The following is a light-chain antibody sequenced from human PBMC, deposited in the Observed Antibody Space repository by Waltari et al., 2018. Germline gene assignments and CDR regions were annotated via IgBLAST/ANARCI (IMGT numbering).Light chain of an antibody. CDR2: DVT. V-gene: IGLV2-11*01. J-gene: IGLJ1*01. Sequence: QSVLTPPPSVSGSPGHSVTISCTGTSSDVGGYDFVSWYQQDPGKAPKLLIFDVTKRPSGVPSRFSASKSGNTASLTISGLQAEDEADYYCCSYAVTSSSYVFGGGTKVIV. CDR3: CSYAVTSSSYV. CDR1: SSDVGGYDF.